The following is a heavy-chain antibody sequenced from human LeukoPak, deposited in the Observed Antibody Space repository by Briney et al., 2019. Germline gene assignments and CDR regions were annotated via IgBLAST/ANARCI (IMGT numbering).Heavy chain of an antibody. CDR2: IYHSGST. CDR1: GASISSHAW. D-gene: IGHD7-27*01. V-gene: IGHV4-4*02. CDR3: ARRRVLTGEPY. J-gene: IGHJ4*02. Sequence: SETLSLTCAVSGASISSHAWWTWVRQPPRKGLGYVGEIYHSGSTIYNPSLSGRVTISVDKSNNQFSLKLTSVTAADTAVYYCARRRVLTGEPYWGQGSLVTVSS.